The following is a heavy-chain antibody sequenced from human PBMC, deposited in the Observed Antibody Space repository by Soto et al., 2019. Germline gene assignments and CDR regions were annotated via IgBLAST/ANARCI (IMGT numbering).Heavy chain of an antibody. J-gene: IGHJ4*02. Sequence: PGGSLRLSCAASGFTFSSYSMNWVRQAPGKGLEWVSYISSSSSTIYYADSVKGRFTISRDNAKNSLYLQMNSLRAEDTAVYYCARVGLWFGEFIPQTPDYWGQGTLVTVSS. D-gene: IGHD3-10*01. CDR3: ARVGLWFGEFIPQTPDY. CDR2: ISSSSSTI. CDR1: GFTFSSYS. V-gene: IGHV3-48*01.